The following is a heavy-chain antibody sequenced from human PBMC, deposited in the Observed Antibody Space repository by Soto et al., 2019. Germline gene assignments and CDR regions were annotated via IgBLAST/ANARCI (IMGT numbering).Heavy chain of an antibody. Sequence: PGESLKISCKGSGYTFNSYWIAWLRQMPGQGLEGMAIIYPGDSGTIYSPSFQGQVSSSVYRSTNIAYLHWTSPKASDTGTNFSSSLPRDGHHTGFRGVFDYWGQGTLVTVSS. CDR3: SSLPRDGHHTGFRGVFDY. V-gene: IGHV5-51*01. CDR1: GYTFNSYW. J-gene: IGHJ4*02. CDR2: IYPGDSGT. D-gene: IGHD3-3*01.